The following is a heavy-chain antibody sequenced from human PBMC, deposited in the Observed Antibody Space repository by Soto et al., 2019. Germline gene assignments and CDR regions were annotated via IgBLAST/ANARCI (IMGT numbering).Heavy chain of an antibody. V-gene: IGHV3-30-3*01. J-gene: IGHJ4*02. Sequence: QVQLVESGGGVVQPGRSLRLSCAASGFIFSGYAMHWVRQAPGKGLEWVAVISYDGNTKYYADSVKGRFTVSRDNSKNTLYVQMNNLSAEDTAMYYCAKETSAYEIDYCGQGTLVTVSP. D-gene: IGHD5-12*01. CDR3: AKETSAYEIDY. CDR2: ISYDGNTK. CDR1: GFIFSGYA.